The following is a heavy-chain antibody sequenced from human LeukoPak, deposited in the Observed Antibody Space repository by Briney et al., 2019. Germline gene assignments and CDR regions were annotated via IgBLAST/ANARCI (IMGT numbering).Heavy chain of an antibody. V-gene: IGHV1-46*01. J-gene: IGHJ5*02. CDR1: GYTFTSYA. CDR2: INPSGGST. D-gene: IGHD3-10*01. Sequence: ASVKVSCKASGYTFTSYAMHRVRQAPGQGLEWMGIINPSGGSTSYAQKFQGRVTMTRDTSTSTVYMELSSLRSEDTAVYYCASSRSIRWWFDPWGQGTLVTVSS. CDR3: ASSRSIRWWFDP.